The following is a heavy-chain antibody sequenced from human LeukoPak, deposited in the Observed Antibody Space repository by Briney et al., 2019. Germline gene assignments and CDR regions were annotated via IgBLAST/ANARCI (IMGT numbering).Heavy chain of an antibody. V-gene: IGHV4-30-4*01. CDR1: GGSISSGDYY. CDR3: ARDTAVASCAFDI. CDR2: IYYSGST. J-gene: IGHJ3*02. D-gene: IGHD6-19*01. Sequence: SQTLSLTCTVSGGSISSGDYYWSWIRQPPGKGLEWIGYIYYSGSTYYNPSLKSRVTISVDTSKNQFSLKLSSVTAADTAVYYCARDTAVASCAFDIWGQGTMVTVSS.